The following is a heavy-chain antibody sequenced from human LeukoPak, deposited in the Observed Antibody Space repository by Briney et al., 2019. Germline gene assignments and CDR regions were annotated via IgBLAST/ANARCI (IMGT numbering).Heavy chain of an antibody. J-gene: IGHJ6*03. V-gene: IGHV1-2*02. CDR2: INPNSGDT. CDR3: ARVDTEISTISVTAPNYYYIDC. D-gene: IGHD5-24*01. CDR1: GYTFTGYI. Sequence: GASVKVSCKASGYTFTGYIMHWVRQAPGQGLEWMGWINPNSGDTKYTQKFQGRVTFTTDTSISTAYMELNRLRSDDTAVYYCARVDTEISTISVTAPNYYYIDCWGKGTTVTFSS.